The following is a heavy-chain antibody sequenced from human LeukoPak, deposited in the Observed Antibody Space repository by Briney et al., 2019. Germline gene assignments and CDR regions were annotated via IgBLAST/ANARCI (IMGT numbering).Heavy chain of an antibody. CDR3: ARILGSGYDESWFDP. J-gene: IGHJ5*02. CDR2: IYSGGST. V-gene: IGHV3-53*01. CDR1: GFTVSSNY. D-gene: IGHD5-12*01. Sequence: GGSLRLSCAASGFTVSSNYMSWVRQAPGKGLERVSVIYSGGSTYYADSVKGRFTISRDNSKNTLYLQMNSLRAEDTAVYYCARILGSGYDESWFDPWGQGTLVTVSS.